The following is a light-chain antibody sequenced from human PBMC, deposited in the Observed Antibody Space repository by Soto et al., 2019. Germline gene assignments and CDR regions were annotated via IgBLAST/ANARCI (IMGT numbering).Light chain of an antibody. CDR3: SSYTSSSTYV. Sequence: QSALTQPASVSGSPGQSITISCTGTSSDVGGYNYVSWYQQHPGKAPKLMIYEVSNRPSGVSKRFSGSKSGNTASPTISGLQAEDEADYYCSSYTSSSTYVFGTGTKVTVL. CDR1: SSDVGGYNY. CDR2: EVS. J-gene: IGLJ1*01. V-gene: IGLV2-14*01.